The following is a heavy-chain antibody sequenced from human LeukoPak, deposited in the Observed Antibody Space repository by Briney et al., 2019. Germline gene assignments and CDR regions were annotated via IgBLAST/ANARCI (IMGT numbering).Heavy chain of an antibody. CDR1: GITLSNYA. Sequence: GGSLRLSCAVSGITLSNYAMSWVRQAPGKGLEWVAGISGSGGGTHYADSVKGRFTISRDNPKNTLYLQMNNLRAGDTAVHFCAKRGVVIRVILVGFHKEAYYFDSWGQGALVTVSS. CDR3: AKRGVVIRVILVGFHKEAYYFDS. J-gene: IGHJ4*02. V-gene: IGHV3-23*01. D-gene: IGHD3-22*01. CDR2: ISGSGGGT.